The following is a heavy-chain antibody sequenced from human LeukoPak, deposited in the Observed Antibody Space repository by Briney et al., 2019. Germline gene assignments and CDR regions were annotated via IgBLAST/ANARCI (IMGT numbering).Heavy chain of an antibody. Sequence: SETLSLTCTVSGGSISSYYWSWIRQPPGKGLEWIGYIYYSGTTNYNPSLKSRVTISVDTSKNQFSLKLSSVTAADTAVYYCARVTSGWYDYWGQGTLVTVSS. CDR3: ARVTSGWYDY. CDR2: IYYSGTT. D-gene: IGHD6-19*01. CDR1: GGSISSYY. V-gene: IGHV4-59*01. J-gene: IGHJ4*02.